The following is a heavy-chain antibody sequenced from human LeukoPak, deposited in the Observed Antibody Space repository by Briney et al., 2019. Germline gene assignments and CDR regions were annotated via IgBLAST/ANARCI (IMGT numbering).Heavy chain of an antibody. Sequence: GGSLRLSCAASGFTFSSYAMHWVRQAPGKGLEWVAVISYDGSNKYYADSVKGRFTISRDNSKNTLYLQMNSLRAEDTAVYYCARDSFRSNGLIDYWGQGTLVTVSS. D-gene: IGHD2-8*01. J-gene: IGHJ4*02. CDR1: GFTFSSYA. CDR3: ARDSFRSNGLIDY. CDR2: ISYDGSNK. V-gene: IGHV3-30-3*01.